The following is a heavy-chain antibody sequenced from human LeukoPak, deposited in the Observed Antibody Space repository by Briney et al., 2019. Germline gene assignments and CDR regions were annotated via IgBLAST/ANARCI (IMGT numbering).Heavy chain of an antibody. V-gene: IGHV3-11*04. CDR3: ARESGITAALDL. D-gene: IGHD6-13*01. Sequence: GGSLRLSCTGSGVTFEDYYLSWIRQAPGKGLERISYVSSTGGDKFYADPVKGRFTISRDNARNSLYMEMNDLIAEDTAVYYCARESGITAALDLWGQGTLVTVSS. CDR1: GVTFEDYY. CDR2: VSSTGGDK. J-gene: IGHJ5*02.